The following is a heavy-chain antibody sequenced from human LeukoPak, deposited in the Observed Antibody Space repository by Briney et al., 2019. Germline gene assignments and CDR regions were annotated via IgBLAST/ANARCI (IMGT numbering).Heavy chain of an antibody. D-gene: IGHD3-10*01. J-gene: IGHJ4*02. CDR2: INPNSGGT. Sequence: ASVKVSCKASGYTFSDYYMHWVRQAPGQGLEWMGWINPNSGGTHYAQKFQGRVTMTRDTSISTVYMEVSGLRSDDTAVYYCATAGDRHFDYWGQGTLVTVSS. CDR3: ATAGDRHFDY. CDR1: GYTFSDYY. V-gene: IGHV1-2*02.